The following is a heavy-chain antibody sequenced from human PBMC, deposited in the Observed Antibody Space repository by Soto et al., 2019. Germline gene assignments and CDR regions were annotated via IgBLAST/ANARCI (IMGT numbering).Heavy chain of an antibody. J-gene: IGHJ4*02. V-gene: IGHV3-23*01. Sequence: EVQLWESGGGLVQPGGSLRLSCAVSGFTFSSHVMSWVRQAPGKGLEWVSAISGTGGTYYADSVKGRFTISRDNSKNALYLQMNNLRDEDTAVYYCAKDRRGAYCSGGICYSPDYWGQGTLVNVSS. CDR3: AKDRRGAYCSGGICYSPDY. CDR1: GFTFSSHV. CDR2: ISGTGGT. D-gene: IGHD2-15*01.